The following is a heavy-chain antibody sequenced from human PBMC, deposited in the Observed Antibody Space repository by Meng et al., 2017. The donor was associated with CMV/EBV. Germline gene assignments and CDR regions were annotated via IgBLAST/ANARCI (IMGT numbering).Heavy chain of an antibody. CDR1: FTSYH. D-gene: IGHD2-8*01. J-gene: IGHJ5*02. CDR2: INPADGGP. CDR3: AREYCTTYRCSYNPHWYDP. Sequence: FTSYHVHWLRQAQGQGLEWVGMINPADGGPTYAQRFQGRVTMTSDTSTSTVYMDLRSLRSDDTALYFCAREYCTTYRCSYNPHWYDPWGQGTLVTVSS. V-gene: IGHV1-46*01.